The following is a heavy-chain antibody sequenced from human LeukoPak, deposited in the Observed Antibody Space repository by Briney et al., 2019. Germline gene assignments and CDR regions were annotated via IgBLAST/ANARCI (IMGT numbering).Heavy chain of an antibody. Sequence: PSETLSLTCTVSGGSTSSYYWSWIRQPPGKGLEWIGYISYSGSTNYNPSFKSRVTISVDTSKNQFSLKLSSVTAADTAVYYCARGLLRPWFDPWGQGTLVTVSS. J-gene: IGHJ5*02. D-gene: IGHD3-16*01. V-gene: IGHV4-59*01. CDR2: ISYSGST. CDR1: GGSTSSYY. CDR3: ARGLLRPWFDP.